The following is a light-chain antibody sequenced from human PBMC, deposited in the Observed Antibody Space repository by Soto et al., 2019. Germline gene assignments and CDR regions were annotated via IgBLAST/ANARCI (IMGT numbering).Light chain of an antibody. J-gene: IGKJ1*01. CDR1: QRVSSSN. Sequence: EIVLTQSPGTLSLSPGERATLSCRASQRVSSSNLAWYRQTPGQAPRLLIYGASNRATGIADRFSGSGSGTDFTLIISRLEPEDFALYYCQQYGSSPWTFGQGTKVEIK. V-gene: IGKV3-20*01. CDR2: GAS. CDR3: QQYGSSPWT.